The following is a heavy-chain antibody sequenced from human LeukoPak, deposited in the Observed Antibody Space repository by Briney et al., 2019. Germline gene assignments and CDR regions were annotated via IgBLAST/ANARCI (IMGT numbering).Heavy chain of an antibody. J-gene: IGHJ3*02. CDR1: GGSISSSSYY. CDR2: IYYTDST. CDR3: ARDSRYYYDSSGYHGAFDI. Sequence: KSSETLSLTCTVSGGSISSSSYYWGWIRQPPGKGLEWIGNIYYTDSTEYNPSLKSRVTISVDTSKNQFSLKLTSMTAADTAVYYCARDSRYYYDSSGYHGAFDIWGQGTMVTVSS. D-gene: IGHD3-22*01. V-gene: IGHV4-39*07.